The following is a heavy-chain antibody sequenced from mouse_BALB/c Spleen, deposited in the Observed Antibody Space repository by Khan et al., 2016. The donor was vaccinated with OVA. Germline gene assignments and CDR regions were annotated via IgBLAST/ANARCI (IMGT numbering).Heavy chain of an antibody. CDR2: IWGDGST. CDR1: GFSLTTYG. CDR3: AKWGDGSTYAMDY. Sequence: VKLLESGPGLVAPSQSLSITCTVSGFSLTTYGVNWIRQPPGKGLEWLGVIWGDGSTNYHSALISRLSISKDNSKSQVFLRLNSLQTDDTATYYCAKWGDGSTYAMDYWGQGTSVTVSS. D-gene: IGHD2-3*01. J-gene: IGHJ4*01. V-gene: IGHV2-3*01.